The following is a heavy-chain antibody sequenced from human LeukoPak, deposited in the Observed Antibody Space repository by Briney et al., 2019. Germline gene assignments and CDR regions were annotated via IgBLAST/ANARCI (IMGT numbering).Heavy chain of an antibody. V-gene: IGHV3-23*01. CDR2: MSDIGPNT. CDR1: GFAVTEYA. J-gene: IGHJ3*01. CDR3: ARRLSLRFDAFAV. Sequence: GGSLRLSCAASGFAVTEYAMTWIRQSPGKGLEWVSSMSDIGPNTYYADSVKGRFTISRDTSKNTLLLQMNSLRGDDTALYFCARRLSLRFDAFAVWGPGTVVTVSS. D-gene: IGHD3-3*01.